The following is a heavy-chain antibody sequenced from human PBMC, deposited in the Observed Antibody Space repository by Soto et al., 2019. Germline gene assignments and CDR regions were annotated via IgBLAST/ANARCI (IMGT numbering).Heavy chain of an antibody. CDR1: GFTFSSYG. CDR2: FSSGGGRT. D-gene: IGHD6-13*01. Sequence: GGSLRLSCAVSGFTFSSYGLSCVRQAAGKGLEWISVFSSGGGRTYDADSVRGRFTSSRDYSTKTLHLQMNSLRPEDTALYYCAKNWGVAAYSAAFVLWGQGTMVTVSS. V-gene: IGHV3-23*01. J-gene: IGHJ3*01. CDR3: AKNWGVAAYSAAFVL.